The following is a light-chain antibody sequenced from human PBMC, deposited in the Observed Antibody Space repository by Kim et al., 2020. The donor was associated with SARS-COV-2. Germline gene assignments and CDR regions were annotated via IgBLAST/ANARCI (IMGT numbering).Light chain of an antibody. V-gene: IGLV3-21*04. J-gene: IGLJ3*02. CDR3: QLWDSSSERWV. Sequence: SYELTQPPSVAVAPGKTAMIPCGGNNIGTKSVHWYQQKSGQAPVLVIYYDGDRPSGIPERFSGSNSGNTATLTIIRVEAGDEADYYCQLWDSSSERWVFGGGTQLTVL. CDR1: NIGTKS. CDR2: YDG.